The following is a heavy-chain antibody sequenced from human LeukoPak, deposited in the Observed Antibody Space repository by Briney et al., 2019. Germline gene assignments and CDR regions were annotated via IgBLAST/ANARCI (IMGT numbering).Heavy chain of an antibody. J-gene: IGHJ6*02. D-gene: IGHD3-22*01. Sequence: ALRLSCAGSGFIFNNYAMHWVRQPPGKGLEWVSGISWNSGSIDYADSVKGRFTISRDNSRNTLYLQMNNLRAEDTALYFCAKPMTPYGMDVWGQGTTVTVSS. V-gene: IGHV3-9*01. CDR2: ISWNSGSI. CDR3: AKPMTPYGMDV. CDR1: GFIFNNYA.